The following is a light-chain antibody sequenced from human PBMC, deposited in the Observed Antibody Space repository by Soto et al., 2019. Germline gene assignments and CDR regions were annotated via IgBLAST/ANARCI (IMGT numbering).Light chain of an antibody. Sequence: EIVMTQSPATLSVSPGERATLSCRASQSVRSNLAWYQQKPGQAPRLLIYGASTRATGIPARFSGSGSGTEFTLTISSLQSEDFAVYYCHQYDNWPLTWTFGQGTKVEIK. CDR2: GAS. CDR3: HQYDNWPLTWT. CDR1: QSVRSN. V-gene: IGKV3-15*01. J-gene: IGKJ1*01.